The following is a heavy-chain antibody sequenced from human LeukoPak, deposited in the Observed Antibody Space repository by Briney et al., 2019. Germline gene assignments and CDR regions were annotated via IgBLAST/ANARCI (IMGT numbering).Heavy chain of an antibody. V-gene: IGHV1-2*02. Sequence: ASVKVSCKASGYTFTDYYMHWVRQAPGQGLEWMGWIHPNSGGTNYAQKFQGRVTLTRDTSISTAYMELSRIRSDDTAVFYCARGGSSLVYWGQGTLVTVSS. CDR3: ARGGSSLVY. CDR2: IHPNSGGT. J-gene: IGHJ4*02. D-gene: IGHD6-13*01. CDR1: GYTFTDYY.